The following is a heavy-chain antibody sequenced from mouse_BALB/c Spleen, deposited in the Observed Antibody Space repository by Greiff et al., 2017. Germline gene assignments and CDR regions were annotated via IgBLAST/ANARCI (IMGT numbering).Heavy chain of an antibody. D-gene: IGHD3-1*01. CDR1: GFTFSSYA. Sequence: EVQVVESGGGLVKPGGSLKLSCAASGFTFSSYAMSWVRQTPEKRLEWVASISSGGSTYYPDSVKGRFTISRDNARNILYLQMSSLRSEDTAMYYCAREVGRAFDYWGQGTTLTVSS. CDR3: AREVGRAFDY. J-gene: IGHJ2*01. CDR2: ISSGGST. V-gene: IGHV5-6-5*01.